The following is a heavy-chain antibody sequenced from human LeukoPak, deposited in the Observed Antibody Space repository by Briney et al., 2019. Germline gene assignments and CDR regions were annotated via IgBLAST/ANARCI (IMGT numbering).Heavy chain of an antibody. D-gene: IGHD2-21*02. CDR1: GGSISSSNW. J-gene: IGHJ3*02. V-gene: IGHV4-4*02. CDR3: ASSCGGDCYSEVTNAFDI. CDR2: IYHSGST. Sequence: PSGTLSLTCAVSGGSISSSNWWSWVRQPPGKGLEWIGEIYHSGSTNYNPSLKSRVTISVDKSKNQFSLKLSSVTAADTAVYYCASSCGGDCYSEVTNAFDIWGQGTMVTVSS.